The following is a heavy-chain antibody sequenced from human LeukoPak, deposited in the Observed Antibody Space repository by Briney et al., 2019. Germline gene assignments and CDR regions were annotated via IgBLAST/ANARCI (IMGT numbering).Heavy chain of an antibody. Sequence: ASVKVSCKASGGTFSSYAISWVRQAPGQGLEWMGRINPDTGVTNFAQRFQGRVTMTRDTSISTVYMEVRRLRSDDTAVYYCTRPGTWDLDFWGQGTLVTVS. CDR3: TRPGTWDLDF. V-gene: IGHV1-2*06. CDR1: GGTFSSYA. D-gene: IGHD1-14*01. J-gene: IGHJ4*02. CDR2: INPDTGVT.